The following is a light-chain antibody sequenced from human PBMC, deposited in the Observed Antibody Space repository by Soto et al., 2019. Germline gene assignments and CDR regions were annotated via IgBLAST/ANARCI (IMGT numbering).Light chain of an antibody. CDR3: QQYNSYPT. CDR2: KAS. Sequence: DIQMTQSPSTLSASVGDRVTITCRASQSISSWLAWYQQKPGKAPKLLIYKASSLESGVPSRFSGSGSGTAFTLPISSLQHDDFATYYCQQYNSYPTFGQGTKVEI. CDR1: QSISSW. J-gene: IGKJ1*01. V-gene: IGKV1-5*03.